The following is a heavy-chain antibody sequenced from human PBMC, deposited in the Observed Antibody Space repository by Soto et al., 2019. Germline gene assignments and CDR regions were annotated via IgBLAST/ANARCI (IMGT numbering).Heavy chain of an antibody. CDR1: GGSFSGYY. Sequence: SETLSLTCAVYGGSFSGYYWSWIRQPPGKGLEWIGEINHSGSTNYNPSLKSRVTISVDTSKNQFSLKLSSVTAADTAVYYCARAPNFWSGYTLDYWGQGTLVTVSS. CDR2: INHSGST. D-gene: IGHD3-3*01. V-gene: IGHV4-34*01. CDR3: ARAPNFWSGYTLDY. J-gene: IGHJ4*02.